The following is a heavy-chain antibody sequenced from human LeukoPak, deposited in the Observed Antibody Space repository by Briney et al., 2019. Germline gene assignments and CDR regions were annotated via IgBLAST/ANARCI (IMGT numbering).Heavy chain of an antibody. CDR2: IYYSGST. V-gene: IGHV4-30-4*08. J-gene: IGHJ5*02. CDR1: GGSISSGDYY. Sequence: NTSETLSLTCTASGGSISSGDYYWSWIRQPPGKGLEWIGYIYYSGSTYYNPSLKSRVTISVDTSKNQFSLKLSSVTAADTAVYYCARSEYYDFWSGSPTGYNWFDPWGQGTLVTVSS. D-gene: IGHD3-3*01. CDR3: ARSEYYDFWSGSPTGYNWFDP.